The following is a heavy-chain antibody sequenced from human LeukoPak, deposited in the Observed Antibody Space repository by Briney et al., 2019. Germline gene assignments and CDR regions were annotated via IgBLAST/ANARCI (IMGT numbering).Heavy chain of an antibody. V-gene: IGHV1-69*13. Sequence: SVKVSCTASGGTFSSYAISWVRQAPGQGLEWMGGIIPIFGTANYAQKFQGRVTITADESTSTAYMELSSLRSEDTAVYYCARSTTVTTSPYYYYGMDVWGQGTTVTVSS. CDR2: IIPIFGTA. CDR1: GGTFSSYA. CDR3: ARSTTVTTSPYYYYGMDV. J-gene: IGHJ6*02. D-gene: IGHD4-17*01.